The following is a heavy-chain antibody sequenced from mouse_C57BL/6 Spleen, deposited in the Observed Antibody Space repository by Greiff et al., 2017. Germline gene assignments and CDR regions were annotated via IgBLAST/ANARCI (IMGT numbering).Heavy chain of an antibody. D-gene: IGHD2-1*01. CDR3: TYYLDY. CDR2: IDHEDGDT. J-gene: IGHJ2*01. CDR1: GFNIKDYY. V-gene: IGHV14-1*01. Sequence: VQLQQSGAGLVRPGGSVKLSCTASGFNIKDYYMYWVKQRPEQGLEWIGRIDHEDGDTEYAPKFQGRVTMTADTSSNTDYLQLSSLTSEDTAVYYCTYYLDYWGQGTTLTVSS.